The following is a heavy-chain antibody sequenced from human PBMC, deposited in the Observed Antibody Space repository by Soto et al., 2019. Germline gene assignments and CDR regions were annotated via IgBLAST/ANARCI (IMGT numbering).Heavy chain of an antibody. V-gene: IGHV5-10-1*01. CDR1: GYRFSNYW. CDR2: IDPGDSYI. CDR3: ERNEDKCLVKGMEV. J-gene: IGHJ6*04. D-gene: IGHD6-19*01. Sequence: GGSRKISFRVSGYRFSNYWIALGLQVPGRGLEWVGRIDPGDSYINYGPSFQGHVIISAGKSSGTAELQWSSLKASDTDIYYCERNEDKCLVKGMEVWGKGTTVT.